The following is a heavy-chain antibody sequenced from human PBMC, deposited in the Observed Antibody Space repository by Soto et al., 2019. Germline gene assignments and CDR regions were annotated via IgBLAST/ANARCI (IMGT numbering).Heavy chain of an antibody. V-gene: IGHV1-3*05. D-gene: IGHD3-22*01. Sequence: QVQLVQSGAEEKKPGASVKVCCKASGYTFTSYAMHWVRQAPGQRLEWMGWINAGNGNTKYSQKFQGRVTITRDTSASTAYMELSSLRSEDTAVYYCARGSGYYYWDDYWGQGTLVTVSS. CDR2: INAGNGNT. CDR1: GYTFTSYA. CDR3: ARGSGYYYWDDY. J-gene: IGHJ4*02.